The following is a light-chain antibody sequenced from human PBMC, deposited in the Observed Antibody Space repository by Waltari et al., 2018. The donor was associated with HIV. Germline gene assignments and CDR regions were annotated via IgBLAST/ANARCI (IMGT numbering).Light chain of an antibody. CDR3: QVWDSSSNHAV. V-gene: IGLV3-21*02. Sequence: SYVLTQPPSVSVAPGQTARITCGGNKIGSNSFPYYQHKSVQAPVLVVYDDTDRPPGIPERFSGSNSGNTATLTISRVEAGDEADYYCQVWDSSSNHAVFGGGTKLTVL. J-gene: IGLJ3*02. CDR1: KIGSNS. CDR2: DDT.